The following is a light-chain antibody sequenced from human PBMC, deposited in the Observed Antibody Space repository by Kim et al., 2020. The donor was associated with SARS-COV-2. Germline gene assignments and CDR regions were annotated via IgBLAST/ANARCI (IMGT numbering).Light chain of an antibody. CDR2: GAS. V-gene: IGKV3-15*01. CDR1: QSVSSN. J-gene: IGKJ4*01. Sequence: EIVMTQSPATLSVSPGERATLSCRASQSVSSNLAWYQQNPGQAPRLLIYGASTRATGIPARFSGSGSGTEFTLTISSLQSEDFAVYYCQQSNNWPLTFGGGTKVDIK. CDR3: QQSNNWPLT.